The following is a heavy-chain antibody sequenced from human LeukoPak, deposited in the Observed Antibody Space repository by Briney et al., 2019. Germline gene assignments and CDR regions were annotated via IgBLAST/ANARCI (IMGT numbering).Heavy chain of an antibody. V-gene: IGHV1-69*05. Sequence: SVTVSCKASGGTFSSYAISWVRQAPGQGLEWMGGIIPIFGTANYAQKFQGRVTITTDESTSTAYMELSSLRSEDTAVYYCARSFAYSSGWFDPWGQGTPVTVSS. D-gene: IGHD6-19*01. CDR3: ARSFAYSSGWFDP. CDR2: IIPIFGTA. CDR1: GGTFSSYA. J-gene: IGHJ5*02.